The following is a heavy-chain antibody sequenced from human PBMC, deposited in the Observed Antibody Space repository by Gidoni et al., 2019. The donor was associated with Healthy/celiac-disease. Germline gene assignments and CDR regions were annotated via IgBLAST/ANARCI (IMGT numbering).Heavy chain of an antibody. CDR1: GGSIRSYS. CDR3: ARHWDSILLDY. V-gene: IGHV4-59*08. CDR2: IYYSGST. J-gene: IGHJ4*02. D-gene: IGHD3-3*02. Sequence: QVQLQKSGPGLVNPSQTLSPTCTAAGGSIRSYSWSWIRQHPGKGLDWIGYIYYSGSTNYNPSRKSRVTISVDTAKKQFSLKLSSVTAADTAVYYCARHWDSILLDYWGQGTLVTVSS.